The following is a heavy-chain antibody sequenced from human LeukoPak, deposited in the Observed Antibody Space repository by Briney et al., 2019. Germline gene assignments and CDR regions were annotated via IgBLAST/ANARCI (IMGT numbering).Heavy chain of an antibody. CDR1: GYTFTDYY. V-gene: IGHV1-2*02. CDR2: INPDSGGT. D-gene: IGHD6-19*01. Sequence: RASVKVSCKASGYTFTDYYMHWVRQAPGQGLEWMGWINPDSGGTNYAQRFQGRVTMTRDTSISTAYMELSRLRSEDMAVYYCARDRAVAGFGLGYWGQGTLVTVSS. CDR3: ARDRAVAGFGLGY. J-gene: IGHJ4*02.